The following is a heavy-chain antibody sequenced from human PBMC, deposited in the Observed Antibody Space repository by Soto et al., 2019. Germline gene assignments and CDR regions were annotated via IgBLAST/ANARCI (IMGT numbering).Heavy chain of an antibody. CDR2: IYYTGST. CDR3: ASALYCSGGSCSSDP. D-gene: IGHD2-15*01. CDR1: GGSISSYY. V-gene: IGHV4-59*01. Sequence: PSETLSLTCTVSGGSISSYYWSWIRQPPGKGLEWIGFIYYTGSTSYNPSLKSRVTISMDTSKNQFSLKLTSVTAADTAVYYCASALYCSGGSCSSDPWGQGTLVTVSS. J-gene: IGHJ5*02.